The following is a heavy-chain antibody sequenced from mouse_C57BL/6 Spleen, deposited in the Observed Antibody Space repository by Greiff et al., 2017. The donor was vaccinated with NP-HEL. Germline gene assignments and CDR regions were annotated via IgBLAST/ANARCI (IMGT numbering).Heavy chain of an antibody. CDR2: IDPENGDT. V-gene: IGHV14-4*01. D-gene: IGHD2-5*01. Sequence: EVQLQESGAELVRPGASVKLSCTASGFNIKDDYMHWVKQRPEQGLEWIGWIDPENGDTEYASKFQGKATITADTSSNTAYLQLSSLTSEDTAVYYCTGYSNSPPDWGQGTTLTVSS. CDR1: GFNIKDDY. CDR3: TGYSNSPPD. J-gene: IGHJ2*01.